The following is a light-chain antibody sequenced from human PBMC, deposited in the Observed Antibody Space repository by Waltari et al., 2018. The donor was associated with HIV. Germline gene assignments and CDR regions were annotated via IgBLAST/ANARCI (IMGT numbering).Light chain of an antibody. V-gene: IGKV4-1*01. Sequence: DIVMTQSPDSLPVSLGERGTLNCTSSRTILFSATTRNCLPCYHQNPRQPPKLLISGASTRESGVPDRFSGSVSGTDFTLTITRLQAEDVAVYHCQQYFRIPPTFGGGTKVEIK. J-gene: IGKJ4*01. CDR3: QQYFRIPPT. CDR2: GAS. CDR1: RTILFSATTRNC.